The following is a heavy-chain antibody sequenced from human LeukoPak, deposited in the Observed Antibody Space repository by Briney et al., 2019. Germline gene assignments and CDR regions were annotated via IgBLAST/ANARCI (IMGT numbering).Heavy chain of an antibody. V-gene: IGHV3-23*01. D-gene: IGHD3-10*01. J-gene: IGHJ4*02. CDR1: GFTFSSYA. CDR3: ARVSYYYGSGSFFDY. CDR2: ISGSGGST. Sequence: PGGSLRLSCAASGFTFSSYAMSWVRQAPGKGLEWVSVISGSGGSTYYADSVKGRFTISRDNSKNTLYLQMNSLRAEDTAVYYCARVSYYYGSGSFFDYWGQGTLVTVSS.